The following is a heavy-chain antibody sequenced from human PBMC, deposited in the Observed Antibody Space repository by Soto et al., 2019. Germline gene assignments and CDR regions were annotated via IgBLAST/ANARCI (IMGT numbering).Heavy chain of an antibody. J-gene: IGHJ4*02. D-gene: IGHD2-15*01. Sequence: SVKVSCKTSGFTFSSSAVHWVRQARGHRLQWIGWIDVGSANANYAQKFQGRVTITADESTSTAYMELSSLRSEDTAVYYCARESRYCSGGSCYFLPGIDYWGQGTLVTVS. CDR2: IDVGSANA. CDR1: GFTFSSSA. CDR3: ARESRYCSGGSCYFLPGIDY. V-gene: IGHV1-58*01.